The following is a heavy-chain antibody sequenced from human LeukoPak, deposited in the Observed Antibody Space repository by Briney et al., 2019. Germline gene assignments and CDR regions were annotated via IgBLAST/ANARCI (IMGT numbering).Heavy chain of an antibody. J-gene: IGHJ3*02. CDR2: INHSGST. V-gene: IGHV4-34*01. CDR3: ARGRITMVRGVPHACEI. D-gene: IGHD3-10*01. Sequence: PSETLSLTCAVYGGSFSGYYWSWIRQPPGKGLEWIGEINHSGSTNYNPSLKSRVTISVDTSKNQFSLKLSSVTAADTAVYYCARGRITMVRGVPHACEIWGQGTMVTVSS. CDR1: GGSFSGYY.